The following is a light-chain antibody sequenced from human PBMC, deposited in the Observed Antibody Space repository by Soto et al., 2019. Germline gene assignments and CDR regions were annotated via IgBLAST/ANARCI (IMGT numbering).Light chain of an antibody. Sequence: QSALTQPRSVSGSPGQAVTFSCTGTNSDVGGYDYVSWYQQLPGEAPKLIIYDVTKRPSGVPNRFSGSKSGNTASLTISGLQAADEADYYCSLYTSENAYVFGTGTKVTVL. CDR3: SLYTSENAYV. V-gene: IGLV2-11*01. CDR2: DVT. CDR1: NSDVGGYDY. J-gene: IGLJ1*01.